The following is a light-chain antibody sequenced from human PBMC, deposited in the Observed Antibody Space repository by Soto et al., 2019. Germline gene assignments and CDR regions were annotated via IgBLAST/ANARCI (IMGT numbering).Light chain of an antibody. CDR2: KVS. CDR3: MPGPFRPRT. J-gene: IGKJ1*01. V-gene: IGKV2-30*01. Sequence: EVVMTQSPLSLPVTLGQPASISCRSSQSLVYSDGNAYLIWFQQRPGQSPRRLIFKVSNRESGVPVRLGGSGASSGLTLKISRSEAADVGLYHCMPGPFRPRTFGEGTKVNI. CDR1: QSLVYSDGNAY.